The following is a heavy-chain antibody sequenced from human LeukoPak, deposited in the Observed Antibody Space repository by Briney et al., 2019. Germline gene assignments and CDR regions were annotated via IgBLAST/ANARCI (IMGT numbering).Heavy chain of an antibody. D-gene: IGHD2-15*01. Sequence: SETLSLTCTVSGGSISSSSYYWGWIRQPPGKGLEWIGSIYYSGSTYYNPSLKSRVTISVDTSKNQFSLKLSSVTAADTAVYYCATLKGYCSGGSCYYFDYWGQEPWSPSPQ. CDR3: ATLKGYCSGGSCYYFDY. V-gene: IGHV4-39*01. J-gene: IGHJ4*01. CDR2: IYYSGST. CDR1: GGSISSSSYY.